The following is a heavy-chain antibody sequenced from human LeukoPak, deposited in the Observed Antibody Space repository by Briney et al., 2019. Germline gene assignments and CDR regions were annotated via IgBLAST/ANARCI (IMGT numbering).Heavy chain of an antibody. CDR2: ISSTSSYI. CDR1: GFTFSSYS. V-gene: IGHV3-21*01. CDR3: ARPRNLAAAGTWVFDY. D-gene: IGHD6-13*01. Sequence: GGSLRLSCAASGFTFSSYSMNWVRQAPGKGLEWVSSISSTSSYIHYADSVKGRFTISRDNAKNSPYLPMNSLRAEDTAVYYCARPRNLAAAGTWVFDYWGQGTLVTVSS. J-gene: IGHJ4*02.